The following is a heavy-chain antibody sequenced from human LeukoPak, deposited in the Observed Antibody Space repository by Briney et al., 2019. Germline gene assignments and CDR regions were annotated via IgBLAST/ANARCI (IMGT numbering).Heavy chain of an antibody. CDR2: ISSSGSTI. D-gene: IGHD3-22*01. Sequence: GGSLRLSCAASGFTFSSYEMNWVRQAPGKGLEWVSYISSSGSTIYYADSVKGRFTISRDNAKNSLYLQMNSLRAEDTAVYYCARDSGYDSSGYYSIDYWGQGTLVTVSS. CDR3: ARDSGYDSSGYYSIDY. V-gene: IGHV3-48*03. CDR1: GFTFSSYE. J-gene: IGHJ4*02.